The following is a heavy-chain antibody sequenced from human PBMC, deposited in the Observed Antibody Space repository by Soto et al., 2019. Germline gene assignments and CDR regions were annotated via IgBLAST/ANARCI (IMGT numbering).Heavy chain of an antibody. D-gene: IGHD6-13*01. CDR3: AREYSSSRYFDY. CDR1: GIPFSSYW. J-gene: IGHJ4*02. Sequence: PGGSLRLSCAASGIPFSSYWMHWVRQAPGKGLVWVSRMNSDGSSTSYADSVKGRFTISRDNARNTLYLQMNSLRAEDTALYYCAREYSSSRYFDYWGQGTLVTVSS. V-gene: IGHV3-74*01. CDR2: MNSDGSST.